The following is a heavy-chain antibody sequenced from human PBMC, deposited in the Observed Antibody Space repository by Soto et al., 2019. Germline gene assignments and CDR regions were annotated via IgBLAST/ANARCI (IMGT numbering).Heavy chain of an antibody. CDR1: GFSLRNARMG. CDR2: ILSSDEK. CDR3: ARMLAVNYYYYYVDV. Sequence: QVTLKESGPVLVKPTETLRLTYTVSGFSLRNARMGVSWIRQPPGKALEWLAHILSSDEKSYNTSLKGRVTLSKDTSKSQVVLTMTYVDPVDTATYFCARMLAVNYYYYYVDVWGEGTTVTVS. J-gene: IGHJ6*03. V-gene: IGHV2-26*01. D-gene: IGHD3-22*01.